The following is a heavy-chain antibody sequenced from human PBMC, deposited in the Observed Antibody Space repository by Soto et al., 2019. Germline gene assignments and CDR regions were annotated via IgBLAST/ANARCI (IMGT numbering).Heavy chain of an antibody. CDR1: GGSFSGYY. D-gene: IGHD6-6*01. CDR2: INHSGST. Sequence: SETLSLTCAVYGGSFSGYYWSWIRQPPGKGLEWIGEINHSGSTNYNPSLKSRVTISVDTSKNQFSLKLSSVTAADTAVYYCAREQLNSSSAYMDVWGKGTTVTVSS. CDR3: AREQLNSSSAYMDV. V-gene: IGHV4-34*01. J-gene: IGHJ6*03.